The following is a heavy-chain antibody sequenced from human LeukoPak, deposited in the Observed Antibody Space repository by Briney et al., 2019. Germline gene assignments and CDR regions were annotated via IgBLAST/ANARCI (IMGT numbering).Heavy chain of an antibody. J-gene: IGHJ4*02. CDR3: ARELGEACYSSSWCPFDY. CDR2: INPNSGGT. V-gene: IGHV1-2*02. CDR1: GYTFSGHY. D-gene: IGHD6-13*01. Sequence: ASVKVSCKASGYTFSGHYMHWVRQAPGQGLKWMGWINPNSGGTNYAQKLQGRVTMTTDTSTSTAYMELRSLRSDDTAVYYCARELGEACYSSSWCPFDYWGQGTLVTVSS.